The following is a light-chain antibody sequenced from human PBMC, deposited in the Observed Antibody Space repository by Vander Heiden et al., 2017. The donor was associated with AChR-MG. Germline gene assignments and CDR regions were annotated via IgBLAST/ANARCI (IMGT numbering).Light chain of an antibody. CDR3: AAWDDTLNGPV. CDR2: SNN. CDR1: SSNIGTNS. J-gene: IGLJ3*02. Sequence: QSVLTQSPSASGTPGQRVAISRSGSSSNIGTNSVNWYQQLPGTAPKLLIYSNNQRPSGVPDRFSGSRSGTAASLAVSGLQSEDEADYYCAAWDDTLNGPVFGGGTKLTVL. V-gene: IGLV1-44*01.